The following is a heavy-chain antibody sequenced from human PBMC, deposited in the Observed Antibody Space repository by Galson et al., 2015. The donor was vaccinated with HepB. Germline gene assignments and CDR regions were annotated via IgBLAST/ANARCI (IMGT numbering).Heavy chain of an antibody. CDR2: IRSKANSYAT. D-gene: IGHD4-17*01. CDR1: GFTFSSSA. Sequence: SLRLSCAASGFTFSSSAMHWVRQASGKGLEWVGRIRSKANSYATAYPASVKGRFTISRDDSKNTAYLQMNSLKTEDTALYYCTRLRPREWGQGTLVTVSS. V-gene: IGHV3-73*01. CDR3: TRLRPRE. J-gene: IGHJ4*02.